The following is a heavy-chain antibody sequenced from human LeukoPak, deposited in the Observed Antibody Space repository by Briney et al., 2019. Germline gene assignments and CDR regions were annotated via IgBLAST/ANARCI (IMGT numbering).Heavy chain of an antibody. CDR3: AKILFGDYADMDV. Sequence: GGSLRLSCAASGFTFSSYAMSWVRQAPGKGLEWVSAIIDSGGSTYYADSVKGRFTISRDNSKNTLYLQMNTLRAEDTAVYYCAKILFGDYADMDVWGQGTSVTVSS. V-gene: IGHV3-23*01. J-gene: IGHJ6*02. CDR2: IIDSGGST. D-gene: IGHD3-10*01. CDR1: GFTFSSYA.